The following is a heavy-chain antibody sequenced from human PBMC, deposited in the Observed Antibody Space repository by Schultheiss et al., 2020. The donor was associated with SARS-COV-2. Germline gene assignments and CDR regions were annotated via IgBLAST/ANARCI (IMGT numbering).Heavy chain of an antibody. CDR3: ATDRDWAFDY. V-gene: IGHV3-48*02. CDR1: GFTFSSYN. Sequence: GGSLRLSCAASGFTFSSYNMNWVRQAPGKGLEWISYISYSGTLIYYADSVQGRFTISRDIAKNSLYLQMNSLRDEDTAIYYCATDRDWAFDYWGQGTLVTVSS. D-gene: IGHD3-9*01. CDR2: ISYSGTLI. J-gene: IGHJ4*02.